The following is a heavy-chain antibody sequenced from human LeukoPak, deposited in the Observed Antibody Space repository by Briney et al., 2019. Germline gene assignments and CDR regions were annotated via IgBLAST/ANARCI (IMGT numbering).Heavy chain of an antibody. CDR1: GFSISGGYY. V-gene: IGHV4-38-2*02. CDR2: IYHSGNT. J-gene: IGHJ4*02. D-gene: IGHD3-16*01. Sequence: SETLSLTCSVSGFSISGGYYWGWIRQPPGKGLEWLGSIYHSGNTDYNPSLKSRVTISVDTAKNKFFLRLGSVTAADTAVYYCAIGSYVAYWGQGTLVTVSS. CDR3: AIGSYVAY.